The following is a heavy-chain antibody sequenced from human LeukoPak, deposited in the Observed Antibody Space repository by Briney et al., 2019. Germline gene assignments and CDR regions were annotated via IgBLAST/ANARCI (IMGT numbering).Heavy chain of an antibody. CDR3: ARIAVAGILIAFDI. CDR1: GGSISSYY. Sequence: SETLSLTCTVSGGSISSYYWSWIRQPPGKGLEWIGYIYYSGSTNYNPSLKSRVTISVDTSKNQFSLKLSSVTAADTAVYYCARIAVAGILIAFDIWGQGTMVTVSS. J-gene: IGHJ3*02. V-gene: IGHV4-59*01. CDR2: IYYSGST. D-gene: IGHD6-19*01.